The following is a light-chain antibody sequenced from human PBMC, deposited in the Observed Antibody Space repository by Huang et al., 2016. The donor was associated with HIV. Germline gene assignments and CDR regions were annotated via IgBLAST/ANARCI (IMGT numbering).Light chain of an antibody. CDR1: QSLIYIDGHTY. CDR2: KVS. Sequence: DVMMTQSPLSLPVTLGQPASISCRSNQSLIYIDGHTYLNWYQQRTGQAPRRLIYKVSSRDSGVPDRFSGSGSGTDFTLTISRMEAEDVGIYYCMQGTHWPPSSGQGTKLEIK. CDR3: MQGTHWPPS. V-gene: IGKV2-30*01. J-gene: IGKJ2*03.